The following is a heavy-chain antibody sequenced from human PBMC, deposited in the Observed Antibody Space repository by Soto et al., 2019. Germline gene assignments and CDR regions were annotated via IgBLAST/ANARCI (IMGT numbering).Heavy chain of an antibody. Sequence: PGEXLKISFKGSGYIFTNQCIGWVRQIPGKGLECMGIIYPGDSDNRYRPSFKGQVTISADKYISTAYLKWRSLKASDHEMYYCARRVISETHFDYWGQGTLVTVS. CDR3: ARRVISETHFDY. V-gene: IGHV5-51*01. CDR2: IYPGDSDN. J-gene: IGHJ4*02. D-gene: IGHD3-16*02. CDR1: GYIFTNQC.